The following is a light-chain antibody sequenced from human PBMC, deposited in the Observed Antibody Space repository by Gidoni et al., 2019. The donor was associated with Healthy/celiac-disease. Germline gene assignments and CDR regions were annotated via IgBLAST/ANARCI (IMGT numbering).Light chain of an antibody. V-gene: IGKV1-6*01. Sequence: AIQMTKSPSSLSASVGDRVTITCRASQGIRNDLGWYQQKPGKAPKLLIYAASSLQSGVPSRFSGSGSVTDFTLTISSLQPEDFATYYCLQDYNYPYTFGQGTKLEIK. CDR1: QGIRND. CDR3: LQDYNYPYT. CDR2: AAS. J-gene: IGKJ2*01.